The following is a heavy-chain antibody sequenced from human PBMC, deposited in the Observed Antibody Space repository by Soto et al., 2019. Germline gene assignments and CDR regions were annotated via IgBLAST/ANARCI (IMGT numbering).Heavy chain of an antibody. CDR3: ARVIKDIVVVVAATVGMDV. D-gene: IGHD2-15*01. CDR1: GFTFSSYG. Sequence: GGSLRLSCAASGFTFSSYGMHWVRQAPGKGLEWVAVIWYDGSNKYYADSVKGRFTISRDNSKNTLYLQMNSLRAEDTAVYCCARVIKDIVVVVAATVGMDVWGQGTTVTVSS. CDR2: IWYDGSNK. J-gene: IGHJ6*02. V-gene: IGHV3-33*01.